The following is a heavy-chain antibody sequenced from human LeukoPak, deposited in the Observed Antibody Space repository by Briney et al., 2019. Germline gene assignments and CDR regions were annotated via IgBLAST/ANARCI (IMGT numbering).Heavy chain of an antibody. Sequence: GGSLRLSCAASGFTFSTYGMNWVRQAPGKGLEWLAVISYDGSNKYYADSVKGRFTISRDNSKSTLYLQMNSLRAEDTAVYYCAKEYCSGNSCYGGYYFDYWGQGTLVTVSS. V-gene: IGHV3-30*18. D-gene: IGHD2-15*01. CDR1: GFTFSTYG. J-gene: IGHJ4*02. CDR2: ISYDGSNK. CDR3: AKEYCSGNSCYGGYYFDY.